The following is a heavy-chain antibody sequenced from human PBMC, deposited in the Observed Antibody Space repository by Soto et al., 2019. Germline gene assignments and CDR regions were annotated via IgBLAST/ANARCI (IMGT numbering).Heavy chain of an antibody. D-gene: IGHD2-2*01. CDR2: IWFDGSDK. CDR3: ARLYCSSPSCYSVGAFEI. Sequence: GGSLRLSWAASGFTFSNYGMHWVRQAPGKGLEWVALIWFDGSDKYYADSVKGRFTMSRDNSKNTVYLQMNSLRAEDTAMYYCARLYCSSPSCYSVGAFEIRGQGTMVTVSS. J-gene: IGHJ3*02. CDR1: GFTFSNYG. V-gene: IGHV3-33*01.